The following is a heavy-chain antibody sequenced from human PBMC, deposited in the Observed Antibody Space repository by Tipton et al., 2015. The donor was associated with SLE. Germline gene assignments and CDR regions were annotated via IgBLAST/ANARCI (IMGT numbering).Heavy chain of an antibody. Sequence: TLSLTCTVSGGSISSHYWSWIRQPPGKGLEWIGYIYYSGSTNYNPSLKSRVTISVDTSKNQFSLKLSSVTAADTAVYYCAGVGWELKDYYYMDVWGKGTTVTVSS. CDR1: GGSISSHY. CDR2: IYYSGST. D-gene: IGHD1-26*01. CDR3: AGVGWELKDYYYMDV. V-gene: IGHV4-59*11. J-gene: IGHJ6*03.